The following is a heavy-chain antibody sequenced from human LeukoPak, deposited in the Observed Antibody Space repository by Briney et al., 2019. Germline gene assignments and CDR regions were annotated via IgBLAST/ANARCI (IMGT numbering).Heavy chain of an antibody. CDR1: GYSFTSYW. V-gene: IGHV5-51*01. CDR3: ARPNLPIVVDAWTVAFDI. CDR2: IYPGDSDT. D-gene: IGHD3-22*01. J-gene: IGHJ3*02. Sequence: GGALQISCKGSGYSFTSYWIGWVRQMPGKGLEWMGSIYPGDSDTRYSPSFQGQVTISADKSISTAYLQWSSLKTSDTAMYYCARPNLPIVVDAWTVAFDIWGQGTMVTVSS.